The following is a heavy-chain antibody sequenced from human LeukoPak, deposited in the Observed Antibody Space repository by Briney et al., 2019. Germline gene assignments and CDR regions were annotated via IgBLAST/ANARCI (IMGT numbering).Heavy chain of an antibody. CDR3: AKEIGYCSSTSCYQAFDI. D-gene: IGHD2-2*01. V-gene: IGHV3-23*01. Sequence: HPGGSLRLSCATSGFSFSSCGMSWVRQASGKGLEWVSTIRGSGGSTYYADSVKGRFTISRDNSKNTLYLQMNSLRAEDTGVYYCAKEIGYCSSTSCYQAFDIWGQGTMVTVSS. J-gene: IGHJ3*02. CDR2: IRGSGGST. CDR1: GFSFSSCG.